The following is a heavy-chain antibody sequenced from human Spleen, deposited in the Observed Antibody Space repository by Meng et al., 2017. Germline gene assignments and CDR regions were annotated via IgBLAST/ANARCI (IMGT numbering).Heavy chain of an antibody. J-gene: IGHJ4*02. CDR2: AST. D-gene: IGHD7-27*01. CDR3: ARDYWGSLDY. V-gene: IGHV4-61*08. CDR1: GGSVRSSDYQ. Sequence: VQLPESGPGRVRPSATLSPICTVSGGSVRSSDYQWSWIRQPPGKGLEWIGFASTNYNPSLKSRLTISLDTSKNQFSLKLTSVTAADTAVYYCARDYWGSLDYWGQGILVTVSS.